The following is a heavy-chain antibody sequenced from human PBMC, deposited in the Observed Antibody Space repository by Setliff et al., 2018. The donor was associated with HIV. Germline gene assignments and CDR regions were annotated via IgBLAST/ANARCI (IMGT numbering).Heavy chain of an antibody. CDR2: INPHSGGT. Sequence: GASVKVSCKSSGYTFTDFYIHWVRQAPGQGLEWMGWINPHSGGTYYAQKFQGRVTMTRDTSINTAYMELSRLTSDDTAVYFSARAIREGDVFDIWGRGAVVTVSS. D-gene: IGHD3-10*01. V-gene: IGHV1-2*02. CDR1: GYTFTDFY. CDR3: ARAIREGDVFDI. J-gene: IGHJ3*02.